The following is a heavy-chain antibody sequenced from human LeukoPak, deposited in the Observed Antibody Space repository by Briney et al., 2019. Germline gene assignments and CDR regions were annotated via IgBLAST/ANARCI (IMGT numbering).Heavy chain of an antibody. CDR1: GGSIRSYY. J-gene: IGHJ4*02. CDR3: ARQGGWHYYFDY. D-gene: IGHD2-15*01. CDR2: IYYSGST. V-gene: IGHV4-59*08. Sequence: PSETLSLTCTVSGGSIRSYYWNGVRQPPGKGLEWIGFIYYSGSTNYNPSLKSRVTVSVDTSKNQFSLKVSSVTAADTAVYSCARQGGWHYYFDYWGQGTLVTVSS.